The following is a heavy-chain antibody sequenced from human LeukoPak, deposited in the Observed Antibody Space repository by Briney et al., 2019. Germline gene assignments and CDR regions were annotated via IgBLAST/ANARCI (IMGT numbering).Heavy chain of an antibody. Sequence: GGSLRLSCAASRFTFTRHAMSWVRRAPGKGLEWVSGISGRGDTTNYADSVQGRFTISRDNSKNTLYLQMNGLRAEDTAVYYCAKDPAAGVATTKLDYWGQGTLVTVSS. D-gene: IGHD5-24*01. CDR3: AKDPAAGVATTKLDY. J-gene: IGHJ4*02. CDR2: ISGRGDTT. V-gene: IGHV3-23*01. CDR1: RFTFTRHA.